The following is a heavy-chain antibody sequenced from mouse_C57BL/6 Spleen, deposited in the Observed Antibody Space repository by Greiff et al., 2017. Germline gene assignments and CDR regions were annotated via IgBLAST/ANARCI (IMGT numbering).Heavy chain of an antibody. D-gene: IGHD2-4*01. CDR1: GFTFSDDW. J-gene: IGHJ3*01. V-gene: IGHV6-6*01. CDR2: IRNKANNHAT. Sequence: EVKLQESGGGLVQPGGSMKLSCAASGFTFSDDWMDWVRQSPEKGLEWVAEIRNKANNHATYYAESVKGRFTISREDAKSSVYLQMISLRAEDTGIYYCTRNYDYGGRAYWGQGTLVTVSA. CDR3: TRNYDYGGRAY.